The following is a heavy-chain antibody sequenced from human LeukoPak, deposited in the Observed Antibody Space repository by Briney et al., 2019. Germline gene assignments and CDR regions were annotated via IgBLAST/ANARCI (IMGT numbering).Heavy chain of an antibody. CDR2: ISSSSSYI. D-gene: IGHD6-6*01. V-gene: IGHV3-21*01. Sequence: PGGSLRLSCAASGFTFSSYSMNWVRQAPGKGLEWVSSISSSSSYIYYADSVKGRFTISRDNAKNSLYLQMNSLRAEDTAVYYCASYTATAPLEPYSSSSPYFDYWGQGTLVTVSS. CDR3: ASYTATAPLEPYSSSSPYFDY. J-gene: IGHJ4*02. CDR1: GFTFSSYS.